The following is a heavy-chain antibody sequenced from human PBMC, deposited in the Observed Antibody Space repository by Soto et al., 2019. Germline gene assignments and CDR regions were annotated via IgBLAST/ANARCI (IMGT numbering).Heavy chain of an antibody. V-gene: IGHV4-30-4*01. D-gene: IGHD2-21*01. Sequence: QVQLQESGPGLVKPSQTLSLTCTVSGGSISSGDYYWSWIRQPPGKGLEWIGYIYYSGSTYYNPSLKSRVXXSXDXXKNQFSLKLSSVTAADTAVYYCARVYQAYSAGMDVWGQGTTVTVSS. CDR3: ARVYQAYSAGMDV. CDR2: IYYSGST. J-gene: IGHJ6*02. CDR1: GGSISSGDYY.